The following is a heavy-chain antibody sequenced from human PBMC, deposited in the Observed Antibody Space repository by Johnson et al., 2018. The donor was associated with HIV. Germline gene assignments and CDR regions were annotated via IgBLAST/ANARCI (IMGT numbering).Heavy chain of an antibody. CDR1: GFTFSNAW. J-gene: IGHJ3*02. CDR3: ARLDEIAAAGTGDAFDI. Sequence: VQLVESGGGVVQPGGSLRLSCAASGFTFSNAWMSWVRQAPGKGLEWVSGISWNSGSIDYADSVKGRFTISRDNAKNSLYLQMNSLRAEDTALYYCARLDEIAAAGTGDAFDIWGQGTMVTVSS. D-gene: IGHD6-13*01. V-gene: IGHV3-20*04. CDR2: ISWNSGSI.